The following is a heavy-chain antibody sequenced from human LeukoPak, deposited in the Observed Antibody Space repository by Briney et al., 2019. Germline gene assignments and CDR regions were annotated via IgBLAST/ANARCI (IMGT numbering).Heavy chain of an antibody. CDR1: GFTFISYA. Sequence: GGSLRLSCTASGFTFISYAMSWVRQAPGKGLEWVSAISGSGVSTNYADSVKGRFSISRANSKNTLYLQMSSLRAEDTAVYYCAKGDSSGWYGVFDSWGQGTLVTVSS. CDR2: ISGSGVST. J-gene: IGHJ4*02. CDR3: AKGDSSGWYGVFDS. V-gene: IGHV3-23*01. D-gene: IGHD6-19*01.